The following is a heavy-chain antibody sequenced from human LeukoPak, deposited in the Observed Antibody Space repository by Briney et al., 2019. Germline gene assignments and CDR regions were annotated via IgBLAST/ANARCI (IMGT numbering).Heavy chain of an antibody. D-gene: IGHD6-19*01. Sequence: GGSLRLSCAASGFTFSSYSMNWVRQAPGKGLEWVSYISSSSSNTYYSDSVKGRFTISRDNSKNTLYLQMNSLRAEDTALYYCAKDLLPVAANWWGQGTLVTVSS. V-gene: IGHV3-48*01. J-gene: IGHJ4*02. CDR3: AKDLLPVAANW. CDR2: ISSSSSNT. CDR1: GFTFSSYS.